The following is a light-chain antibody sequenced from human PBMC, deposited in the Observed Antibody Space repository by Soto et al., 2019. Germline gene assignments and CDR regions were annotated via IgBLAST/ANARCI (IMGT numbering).Light chain of an antibody. V-gene: IGLV2-14*01. CDR3: SSYTSSGTLVV. J-gene: IGLJ2*01. CDR2: EVS. CDR1: SSDIGGYKY. Sequence: QSALTQPASVSGSPGQSITISCTGTSSDIGGYKYVSWYQQHPGKAPKLMIFEVSNRPSGVSNRFSGSKSGITASLTISGLQADDEADYYCSSYTSSGTLVVFGGGTKLTVL.